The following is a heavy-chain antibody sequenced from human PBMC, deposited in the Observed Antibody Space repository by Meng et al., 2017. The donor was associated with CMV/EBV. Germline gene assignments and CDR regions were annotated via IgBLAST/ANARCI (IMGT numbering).Heavy chain of an antibody. Sequence: QGELQEAGPGLVKPSQTLSLTCTVSGGSISSGDYYWSWIRQPPGKGLEWIGYIYYSGSTYYNPSLKSRVTISVDTSKNQFSLKLSSVTAADTAVYYCARVGRTSCYDYWGQGTLVTVSS. CDR3: ARVGRTSCYDY. CDR2: IYYSGST. J-gene: IGHJ4*02. V-gene: IGHV4-30-4*08. D-gene: IGHD2-2*01. CDR1: GGSISSGDYY.